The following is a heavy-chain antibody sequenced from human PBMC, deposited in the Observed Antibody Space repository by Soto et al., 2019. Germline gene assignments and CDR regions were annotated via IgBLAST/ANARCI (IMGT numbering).Heavy chain of an antibody. CDR3: ARWVSGSPDN. CDR2: TKNKANRYTT. D-gene: IGHD1-26*01. CDR1: GFTLSDHY. Sequence: EVQLVESGGGLVQPGGSLRLSCAASGFTLSDHYMDWVRQAPGKGLEWVGRTKNKANRYTTEYAASVNGRVTISRDDSKNSLYLQMYSPMAEETAVYYCARWVSGSPDNWGQGTVVTVSS. J-gene: IGHJ4*02. V-gene: IGHV3-72*01.